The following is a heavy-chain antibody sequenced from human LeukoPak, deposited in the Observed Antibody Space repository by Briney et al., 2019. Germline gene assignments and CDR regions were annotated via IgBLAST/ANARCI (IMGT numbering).Heavy chain of an antibody. CDR2: ISDRDGST. CDR3: AKAVGVAATSPTSYFYYGMDV. V-gene: IGHV3-23*01. J-gene: IGHJ6*02. CDR1: GLSVSSNY. D-gene: IGHD2-15*01. Sequence: GGSLRLSCAASGLSVSSNYMSWVRQAPGKGLEWVSTISDRDGSTYYVGAVKGRFTISRDNSKNTLCLQMNSLRGEDTAVYFCAKAVGVAATSPTSYFYYGMDVWGQGTTVTVSS.